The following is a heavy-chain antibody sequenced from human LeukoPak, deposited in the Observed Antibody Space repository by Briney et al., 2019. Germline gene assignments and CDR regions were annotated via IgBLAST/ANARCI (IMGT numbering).Heavy chain of an antibody. CDR1: GFTFSSYW. D-gene: IGHD3-3*01. Sequence: GGSLRPSCAASGFTFSSYWIHWVRQAPGRGLVWVSRINSDGSSTSYADSVKGRFTISRDNAKNTLYLQMNSLRAEDTAVYYCARDPSYDFWSGYYTGMYYYYGMDVWGQGTTVTVSS. J-gene: IGHJ6*02. CDR3: ARDPSYDFWSGYYTGMYYYYGMDV. V-gene: IGHV3-74*01. CDR2: INSDGSST.